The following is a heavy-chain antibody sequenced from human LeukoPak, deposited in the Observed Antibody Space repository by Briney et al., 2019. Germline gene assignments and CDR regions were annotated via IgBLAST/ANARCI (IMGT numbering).Heavy chain of an antibody. J-gene: IGHJ3*02. V-gene: IGHV4-31*03. D-gene: IGHD2-21*01. CDR3: ARVIKFPGSDAFDI. Sequence: SETLSLTCTLSGGSISSGGYYGSCIRQHPGRGLESIGYIYYRGSTYYNPSLKRRVTISVDTSKNQFSLKLRSVTAADTAVYYCARVIKFPGSDAFDIWGQGTVVTVSS. CDR1: GGSISSGGYY. CDR2: IYYRGST.